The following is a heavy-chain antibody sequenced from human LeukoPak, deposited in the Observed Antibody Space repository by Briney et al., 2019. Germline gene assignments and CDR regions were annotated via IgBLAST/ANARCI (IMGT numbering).Heavy chain of an antibody. CDR1: GGSFSGYY. CDR3: ARGVVVVVVAATRPYYYYYMDV. CDR2: INHSGST. J-gene: IGHJ6*03. Sequence: SETLSLTRAVYGGSFSGYYWSWIRQPPGKGLEWIGEINHSGSTNYNPSLKSRVTISVDTSKNQFSLKLSSVTAADTAVYYCARGVVVVVVAATRPYYYYYMDVWGKGTTVTVSS. D-gene: IGHD2-15*01. V-gene: IGHV4-34*01.